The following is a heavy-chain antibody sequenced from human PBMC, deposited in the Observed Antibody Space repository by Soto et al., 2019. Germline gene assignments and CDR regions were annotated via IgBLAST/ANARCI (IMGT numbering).Heavy chain of an antibody. J-gene: IGHJ4*02. Sequence: QVQLQQCGAGLLKPSENLSLTCAVYGGSFSGYYWSWIRQHPGKGLEWRVEINHSGSTNYNPSLMSPVTISVDTSTNQYPPKLGSVTAADTAVYYSAREPPRYCSGGSCSSGRDSWGQGPLVTVSS. CDR2: INHSGST. CDR3: AREPPRYCSGGSCSSGRDS. D-gene: IGHD2-15*01. V-gene: IGHV4-34*01. CDR1: GGSFSGYY.